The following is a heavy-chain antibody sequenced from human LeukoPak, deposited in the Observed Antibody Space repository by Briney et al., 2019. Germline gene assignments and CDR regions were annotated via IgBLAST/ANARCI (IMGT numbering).Heavy chain of an antibody. Sequence: GGSLRLSCVASGFSFSSYGMHWVRQAPGEGLQWVSFIRYDGSAKYYTDSVKGRFTISRDSSKSTLYLQMNSLRLEDTAIYYCAKYYYEGTGASPLDYWGQGTLVTVSS. D-gene: IGHD3-22*01. CDR1: GFSFSSYG. CDR2: IRYDGSAK. CDR3: AKYYYEGTGASPLDY. V-gene: IGHV3-30*02. J-gene: IGHJ4*02.